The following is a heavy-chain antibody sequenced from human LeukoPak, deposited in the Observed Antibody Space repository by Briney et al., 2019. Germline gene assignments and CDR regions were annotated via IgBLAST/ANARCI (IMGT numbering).Heavy chain of an antibody. CDR3: ARDVYYYDSSPNRGGFDP. CDR1: GYTFTGYY. Sequence: ASAKVSCKASGYTFTGYYMHWVRQAPGQGLEWMGWINPNSGGTNYAQKFQGRVTMTRDTSISTAYMELSRLRSDDTAVYYCARDVYYYDSSPNRGGFDPWGQGTLVTVSS. CDR2: INPNSGGT. D-gene: IGHD3-22*01. V-gene: IGHV1-2*02. J-gene: IGHJ5*02.